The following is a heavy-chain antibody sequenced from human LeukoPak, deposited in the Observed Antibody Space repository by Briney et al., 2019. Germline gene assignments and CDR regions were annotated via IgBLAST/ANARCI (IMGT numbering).Heavy chain of an antibody. J-gene: IGHJ4*02. CDR2: LYYRGST. CDR1: NDSISSHY. V-gene: IGHV4-59*11. D-gene: IGHD3-22*01. CDR3: ATPGFIYDSSGFDY. Sequence: SETLSLTCSVSNDSISSHYWSWIRQPPGKGLEWIGYLYYRGSTNYNPSLKSRVTISVDTPKNQFSLKLSSVTAADTAVYYCATPGFIYDSSGFDYWGQGTLVTVSS.